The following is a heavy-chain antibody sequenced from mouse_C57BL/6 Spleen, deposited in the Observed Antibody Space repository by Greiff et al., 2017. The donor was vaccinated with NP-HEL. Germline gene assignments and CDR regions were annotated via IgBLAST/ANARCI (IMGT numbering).Heavy chain of an antibody. CDR2: ISGGGGNT. CDR3: ARQNYGSSYWYFDV. Sequence: EVQRVESGGGLVKPGGSLKLSCAASGFTFSSYTMSWVRQTPEKRLEWVATISGGGGNTYYPDSVKGRFTISRDNAKNTLYLQMSSLRSEDTALYYCARQNYGSSYWYFDVWGTGTTVTVSS. CDR1: GFTFSSYT. J-gene: IGHJ1*03. V-gene: IGHV5-9*01. D-gene: IGHD1-1*01.